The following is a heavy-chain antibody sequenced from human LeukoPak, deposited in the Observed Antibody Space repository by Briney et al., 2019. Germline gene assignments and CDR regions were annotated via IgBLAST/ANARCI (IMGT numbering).Heavy chain of an antibody. CDR2: MNPNSGNT. CDR3: ARDIAGATKGGWFDT. D-gene: IGHD1-26*01. CDR1: GYTFTNYD. J-gene: IGHJ5*02. Sequence: ASVKVSCKASGYTFTNYDINWVRQATGQGLEWMGWMNPNSGNTGYAQKFQGRVTMTRNTSVSTAYMELSSLRSEDTALYYCARDIAGATKGGWFDTWGQGTPVTVSS. V-gene: IGHV1-8*01.